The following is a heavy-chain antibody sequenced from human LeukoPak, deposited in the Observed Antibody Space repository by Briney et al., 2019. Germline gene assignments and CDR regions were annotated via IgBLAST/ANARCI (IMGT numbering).Heavy chain of an antibody. CDR1: GFMFSGYS. D-gene: IGHD3-3*01. V-gene: IGHV3-21*01. CDR3: ARDPNYYFCRGYYIGYLDY. J-gene: IGHJ4*02. CDR2: ISSSSSYI. Sequence: GGSLRLSCAASGFMFSGYSMNWVRQAPGKGLEWVSSISSSSSYIYYADSVKGRFTISRDNAKDSLYLQMNSLRAEDTAVYYCARDPNYYFCRGYYIGYLDYWGQGTLVTVSS.